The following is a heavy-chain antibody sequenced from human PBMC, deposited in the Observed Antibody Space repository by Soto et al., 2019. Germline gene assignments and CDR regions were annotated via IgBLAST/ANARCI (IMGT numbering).Heavy chain of an antibody. D-gene: IGHD6-6*01. CDR3: ARRSSSSYYYYGMDA. J-gene: IGHJ6*02. V-gene: IGHV4-39*01. Sequence: SETLSLTCTVSGGSISSSSYYWGWIRQPPGKGLEWIGSIYYSGSTYYNPSLKSRVTISVDTSKNQFSLKLSSVTAADTAVYYCARRSSSSYYYYGMDAWGQGTTVTVSS. CDR1: GGSISSSSYY. CDR2: IYYSGST.